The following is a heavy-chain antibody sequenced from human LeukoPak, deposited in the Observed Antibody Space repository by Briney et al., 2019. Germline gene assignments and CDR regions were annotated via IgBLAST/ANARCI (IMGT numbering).Heavy chain of an antibody. J-gene: IGHJ4*02. V-gene: IGHV4-4*07. CDR1: GGSISSYY. D-gene: IGHD2-15*01. CDR2: IYNSGST. Sequence: SETLSLTCTVSGGSISSYYWSWIRQPAGKGLEWIGRIYNSGSTTYNPSLKSRVTMSVDTSKNQFSLKLSSVTAADTAVYYCARAHRLVLHYFDSWGQGTLVTVSS. CDR3: ARAHRLVLHYFDS.